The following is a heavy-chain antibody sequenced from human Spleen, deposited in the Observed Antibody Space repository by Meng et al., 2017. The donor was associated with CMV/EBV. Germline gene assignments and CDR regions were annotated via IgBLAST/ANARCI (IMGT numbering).Heavy chain of an antibody. CDR1: GFTFRSAW. D-gene: IGHD1-14*01. CDR2: IRSETDGGAT. V-gene: IGHV3-15*01. J-gene: IGHJ4*02. CDR3: ATASLTRSIGWPYGTDYF. Sequence: GESLKISCTASGFTFRSAWMSWVRQAPGKGLEWVGRIRSETDGGATEYATPVNGRFSISRDDSKATLFLQMSSLKTEDTAVYYCATASLTRSIGWPYGTDYFWGQGALVTVSS.